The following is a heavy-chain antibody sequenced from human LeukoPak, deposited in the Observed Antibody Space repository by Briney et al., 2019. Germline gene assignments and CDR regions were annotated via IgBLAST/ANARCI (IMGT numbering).Heavy chain of an antibody. Sequence: ASVKVSCKASGYTFTGYYMHWVRQAPGQGLEWMGWINPNSGGTNYAQKFQGRVTMTRDTSISTAYMELSRLRSDDTAVYYCARTTVVTPAKYFQHWGQGTLVTVSS. V-gene: IGHV1-2*02. CDR2: INPNSGGT. D-gene: IGHD4-23*01. CDR1: GYTFTGYY. J-gene: IGHJ1*01. CDR3: ARTTVVTPAKYFQH.